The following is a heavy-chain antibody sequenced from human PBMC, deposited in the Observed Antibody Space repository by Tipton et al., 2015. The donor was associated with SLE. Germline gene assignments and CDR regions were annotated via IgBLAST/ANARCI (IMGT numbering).Heavy chain of an antibody. J-gene: IGHJ4*02. CDR3: ASPSMITFGGVIPY. CDR2: INHSGST. D-gene: IGHD3-16*01. CDR1: GGSFSGYY. Sequence: TLSLTCAVYGGSFSGYYWSWIRQPPGKGLEWIGEINHSGSTNYNPSLKSRVTISVDTSKNQFSLKLSSVTAADTAVYYCASPSMITFGGVIPYWGQGTLVTVSS. V-gene: IGHV4-34*01.